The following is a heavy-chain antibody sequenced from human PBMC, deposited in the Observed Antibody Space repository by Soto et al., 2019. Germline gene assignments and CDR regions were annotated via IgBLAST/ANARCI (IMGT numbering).Heavy chain of an antibody. V-gene: IGHV3-7*01. D-gene: IGHD2-15*01. CDR3: VRERISS. CDR2: IKQDGSEK. CDR1: GFTFETSW. Sequence: EVQLVESGGGLVQPGGCLRLSCAASGFTFETSWVTWVRQAPGKGLEWVANIKQDGSEKYYVYSVKGRFTISRDNAKNSLYLQMNSLRVEDTAVYFCVRERISSWGQGTLVTVSS. J-gene: IGHJ4*02.